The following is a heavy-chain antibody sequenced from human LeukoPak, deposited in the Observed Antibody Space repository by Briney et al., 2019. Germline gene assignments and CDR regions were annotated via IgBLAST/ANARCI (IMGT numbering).Heavy chain of an antibody. V-gene: IGHV4-39*01. CDR2: IYYSGST. J-gene: IGHJ4*02. CDR3: ARQLSGSYQGTYYFDY. Sequence: ASETLSLTCTVSGGSISSSSYYWGWIRQSPGKGLEWIGSIYYSGSTYYNPSLKSRVTISVDTSKNQFSLKLSSVTAADTAVYYCARQLSGSYQGTYYFDYWGQGTLVTVSS. CDR1: GGSISSSSYY. D-gene: IGHD2/OR15-2a*01.